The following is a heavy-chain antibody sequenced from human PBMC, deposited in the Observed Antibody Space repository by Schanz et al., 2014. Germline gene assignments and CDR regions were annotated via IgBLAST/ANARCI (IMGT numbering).Heavy chain of an antibody. J-gene: IGHJ6*02. V-gene: IGHV4-59*01. CDR2: IYHSGST. CDR1: GGSISTYY. D-gene: IGHD1-1*01. Sequence: QVQLQESGPALVKPSETLSLTCTLSGGSISTYYWSWLRQPPGKTLEWLGYIYHSGSTKYNPSLTSRVTISVDTSKNQFSLELSSVSAADTAVYYCARGGRTTYNYYYGMDVWGQGTTVTVSS. CDR3: ARGGRTTYNYYYGMDV.